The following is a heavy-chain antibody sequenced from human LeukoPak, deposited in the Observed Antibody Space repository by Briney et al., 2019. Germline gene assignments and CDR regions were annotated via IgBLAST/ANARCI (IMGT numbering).Heavy chain of an antibody. CDR1: GFTFSSYG. V-gene: IGHV3-33*01. CDR2: IWYDGSNK. J-gene: IGHJ6*02. D-gene: IGHD3-10*01. CDR3: ARDPYYYGSVLDYGMDV. Sequence: GRSLRLSCAASGFTFSSYGMHWVRQAPGKGLEWVAVIWYDGSNKYYADSMKGRFTISRDNSKNTLYLQMNSLRAEDTAVYYCARDPYYYGSVLDYGMDVWGQGTTVTVSS.